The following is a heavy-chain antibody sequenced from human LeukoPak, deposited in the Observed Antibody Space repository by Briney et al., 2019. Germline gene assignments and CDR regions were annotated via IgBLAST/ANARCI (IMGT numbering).Heavy chain of an antibody. D-gene: IGHD3-9*01. CDR1: GGSISSYY. Sequence: SETLSLTCTVSGGSISSYYWSWIWQPAGKGLEWIGRIYTSGSTNYNHSLTTRVTMSVDTSKNQFSLKLSSVTAADTAVYYCARGFDWLEVYFDYWGQGTLVTVSS. V-gene: IGHV4-4*07. CDR3: ARGFDWLEVYFDY. J-gene: IGHJ4*02. CDR2: IYTSGST.